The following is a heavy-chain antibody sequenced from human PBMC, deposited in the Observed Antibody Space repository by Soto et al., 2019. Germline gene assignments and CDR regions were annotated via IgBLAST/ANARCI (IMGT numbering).Heavy chain of an antibody. Sequence: PSETLSLTCAVYGGSFSGYYWSWIRQPPGKGLEWIGEINHSGSTNYNPSLKSRVTISVDTSKNQFSLKLSSVTAADTAVYYCAKTLGAHTTTLVWGQGTLVTVSS. V-gene: IGHV4-34*01. CDR2: INHSGST. CDR3: AKTLGAHTTTLV. CDR1: GGSFSGYY. J-gene: IGHJ4*02. D-gene: IGHD3-16*01.